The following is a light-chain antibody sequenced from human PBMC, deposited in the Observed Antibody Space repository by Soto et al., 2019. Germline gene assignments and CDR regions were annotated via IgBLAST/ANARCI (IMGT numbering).Light chain of an antibody. V-gene: IGLV1-44*01. CDR2: SNN. CDR1: SSNIGSNT. Sequence: QPVLTQPPSAFGTPGQRVTISCSGSSSNIGSNTVNWYQQLPGTAPKLLIYSNNQRPSGVPDRFSGSKSGTSASLAISGLQSEDEADYYCAAWDDSLNGQVFGTGTKLTVL. J-gene: IGLJ1*01. CDR3: AAWDDSLNGQV.